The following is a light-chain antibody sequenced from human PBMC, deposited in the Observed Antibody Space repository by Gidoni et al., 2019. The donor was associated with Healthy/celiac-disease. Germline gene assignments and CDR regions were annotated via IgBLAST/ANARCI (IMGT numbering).Light chain of an antibody. V-gene: IGKV1-39*01. Sequence: DIQMNQSLSSLSASVGDRVTITCRASQSISSYLNWYQQKPGKAPKLLIYAASSLQSGVPSRFSGSGSGTDFTLTISSLQPEDFATYYCQQSYSTPQVTFXXXTRLEIK. CDR1: QSISSY. CDR2: AAS. J-gene: IGKJ5*01. CDR3: QQSYSTPQVT.